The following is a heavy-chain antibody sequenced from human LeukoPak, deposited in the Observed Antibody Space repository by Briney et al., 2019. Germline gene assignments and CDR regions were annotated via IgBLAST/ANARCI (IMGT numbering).Heavy chain of an antibody. CDR1: GYALPTYY. CDR3: ARSFYYDSGSYPFDY. Sequence: ASVKVSCTASGYALPTYYMHWVRQAPGQGLEWMGIINPSSGSTTYVQKFQGRVSMTRDTSTSTVYMELSSLRSEDTAIYFCARSFYYDSGSYPFDYWGQGTLVTVSS. D-gene: IGHD3-10*01. V-gene: IGHV1-46*01. CDR2: INPSSGST. J-gene: IGHJ4*02.